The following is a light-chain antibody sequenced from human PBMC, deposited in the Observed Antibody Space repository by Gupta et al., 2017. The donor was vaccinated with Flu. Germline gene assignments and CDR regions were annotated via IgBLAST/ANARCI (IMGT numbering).Light chain of an antibody. CDR1: QCLLHSDGRTC. Sequence: SCKSSQCLLHSDGRTCLDWYLQKPGQPPQLVICVVSHRSSGVSDRFSGSGSGTEFTLRISRVEAEDVGVYYCMQSLQFPRTFGQGTKLEI. V-gene: IGKV2D-29*01. CDR2: VVS. CDR3: MQSLQFPRT. J-gene: IGKJ2*01.